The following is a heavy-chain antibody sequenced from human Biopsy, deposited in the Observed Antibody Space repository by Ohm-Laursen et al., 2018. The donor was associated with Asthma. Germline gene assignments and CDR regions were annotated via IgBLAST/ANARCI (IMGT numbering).Heavy chain of an antibody. CDR2: ISGGGGRT. CDR1: GLTFSSFA. J-gene: IGHJ4*02. Sequence: SLRLSCAASGLTFSSFAMTWVRLSPGKGPEWVAGISGGGGRTDYGDSVKGRFTISRDNSKNTLFLRMSSLRADDTAVYYCAKGAGSGSYHFFHFDSWGQGTSVTVSS. D-gene: IGHD3-10*01. V-gene: IGHV3-23*01. CDR3: AKGAGSGSYHFFHFDS.